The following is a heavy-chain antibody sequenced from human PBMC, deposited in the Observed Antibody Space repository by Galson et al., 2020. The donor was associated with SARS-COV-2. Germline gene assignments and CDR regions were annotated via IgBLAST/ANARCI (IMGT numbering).Heavy chain of an antibody. J-gene: IGHJ4*02. Sequence: GGSLRLSCAASGLTFSSYGMHWVRQAPGKGLEWVAVISYDGSNKYYADSVKGRFTISRDNSKNTLYLQMNSLRAEDTAVYYCAKDQTIVVVPAATFDYWGQGTLVTVSS. D-gene: IGHD2-2*01. V-gene: IGHV3-30*18. CDR3: AKDQTIVVVPAATFDY. CDR1: GLTFSSYG. CDR2: ISYDGSNK.